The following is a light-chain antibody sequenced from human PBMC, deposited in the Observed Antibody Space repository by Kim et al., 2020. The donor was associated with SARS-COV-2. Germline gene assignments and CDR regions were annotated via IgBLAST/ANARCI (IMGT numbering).Light chain of an antibody. CDR2: YDS. CDR3: QVWDSSSDRLVV. Sequence: SYELTQPPSVSVAPGKTARITCGGNNIGSKSVHWYQQKPGQAPVLVIYYDSDRPSGIPERFSGSNSGNTATLTISRVEAGDEADYYCQVWDSSSDRLVV. J-gene: IGLJ2*01. CDR1: NIGSKS. V-gene: IGLV3-21*04.